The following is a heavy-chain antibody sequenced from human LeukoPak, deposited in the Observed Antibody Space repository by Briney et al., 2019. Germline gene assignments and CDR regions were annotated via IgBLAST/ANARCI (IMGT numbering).Heavy chain of an antibody. D-gene: IGHD3-9*01. V-gene: IGHV4-61*02. CDR2: IYTSGST. J-gene: IGHJ4*02. CDR3: ARDLSNFDWLFLFDY. Sequence: PSETLSLTCTVSGGSISSGNYYWNWIRQPAGEGLEWIGRIYTSGSTNYNPSLKSRVTLSVDTSKNQFSLKLSSVTAADTAVYYCARDLSNFDWLFLFDYWGQGTLVTVSS. CDR1: GGSISSGNYY.